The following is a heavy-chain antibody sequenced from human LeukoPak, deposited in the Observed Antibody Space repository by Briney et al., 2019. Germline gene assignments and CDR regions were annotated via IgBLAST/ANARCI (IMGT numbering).Heavy chain of an antibody. J-gene: IGHJ6*02. CDR3: ARSSKTYYFYDMDV. Sequence: SETLSLTCTVSGGSISSYYWSWIRQPPGKGPEWIGHIYYSGSTNYNPSLKSRVTMSVDTSKNQFSLKLSSVTAADTAVYSCARSSKTYYFYDMDVWGQGTTVTVSS. V-gene: IGHV4-59*08. CDR2: IYYSGST. CDR1: GGSISSYY.